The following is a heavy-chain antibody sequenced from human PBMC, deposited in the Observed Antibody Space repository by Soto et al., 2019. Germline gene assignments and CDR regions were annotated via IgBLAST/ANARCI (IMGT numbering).Heavy chain of an antibody. CDR1: GFTFSSYA. D-gene: IGHD4-4*01. CDR2: ISGSGGST. V-gene: IGHV3-23*01. Sequence: GGSLRLSCAASGFTFSSYAMSWVRQAPGKGLEWVSAISGSGGSTYYADSVKGRFTISRYNSKNTLYLQMNSLRAEDTAVYYCAKKPYLTGYFDYWGQGTLVTVSS. CDR3: AKKPYLTGYFDY. J-gene: IGHJ4*02.